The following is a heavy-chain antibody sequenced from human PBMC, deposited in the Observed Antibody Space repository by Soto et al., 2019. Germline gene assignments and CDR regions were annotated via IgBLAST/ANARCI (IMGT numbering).Heavy chain of an antibody. CDR1: GFTFSNYA. Sequence: EVQLLESGGGLVQPGGSLRLSCAASGFTFSNYAVTWFRQAPGKGLEWVSTISGSGGSTYYADSVKGRFTISRDNSKNTLYLQMNSLIAEDTALYYCAKDQGSSWYEIDYWGQGTLVTVSS. D-gene: IGHD6-13*01. CDR3: AKDQGSSWYEIDY. CDR2: ISGSGGST. J-gene: IGHJ4*02. V-gene: IGHV3-23*01.